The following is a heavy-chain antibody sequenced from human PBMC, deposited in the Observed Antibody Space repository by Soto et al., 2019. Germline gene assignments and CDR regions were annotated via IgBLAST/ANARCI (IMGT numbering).Heavy chain of an antibody. J-gene: IGHJ5*02. CDR2: ISSYGDRI. CDR3: ARQDWFDL. Sequence: RLSCAASGFIFSYYYMIWIRQAPGKGLEWISYISSYGDRIYYADSVKGRFTISRDNAKKSLYLQMHSLRGEDTAVYYCARQDWFDLWGQGTLVTVSS. V-gene: IGHV3-11*01. CDR1: GFIFSYYY.